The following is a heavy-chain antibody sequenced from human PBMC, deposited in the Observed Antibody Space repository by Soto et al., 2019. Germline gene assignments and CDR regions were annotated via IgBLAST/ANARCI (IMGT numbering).Heavy chain of an antibody. CDR2: IIPIFGTA. CDR3: ARPLVSSRGLHYYYGMDV. J-gene: IGHJ6*02. V-gene: IGHV1-69*12. Sequence: QVQLVQSGAEVKKPGSSVKVSCKASGGTFSSYAISWVRQAPGQGLEWMGGIIPIFGTANYAQKFQGRVTITADESTSTAYMELSSLRSEDTAVYCCARPLVSSRGLHYYYGMDVWGQGTTVTVSS. D-gene: IGHD6-13*01. CDR1: GGTFSSYA.